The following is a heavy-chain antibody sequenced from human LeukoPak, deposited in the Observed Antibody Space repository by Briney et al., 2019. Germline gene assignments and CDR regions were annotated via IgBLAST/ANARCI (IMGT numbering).Heavy chain of an antibody. V-gene: IGHV3-53*01. CDR1: GFTVSSNY. D-gene: IGHD3-22*01. J-gene: IGHJ4*02. CDR3: ARAKYYYDSSGYYYYYFDY. Sequence: GGSLRLSCAASGFTVSSNYMSWVRQAPGKGLEWVSVIYSGGSTYYADSVKGRVTISRDNSKNTVYLQMNSLRAEDTAVYYCARAKYYYDSSGYYYYYFDYWGQGTLVTVSS. CDR2: IYSGGST.